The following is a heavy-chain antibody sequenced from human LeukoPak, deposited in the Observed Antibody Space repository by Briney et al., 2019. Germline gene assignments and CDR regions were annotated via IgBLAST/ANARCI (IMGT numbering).Heavy chain of an antibody. CDR2: SYSGGST. V-gene: IGHV3-66*04. Sequence: GGSLRLSCAASGFTFSSYAMSWVRQAPGKGLEWVSVSYSGGSTNYADSVKGRFTISRDDSKNTVYLQMNNVRVEDTALYYCARPRHGYNYGAFDIWGQGTMVTVSS. J-gene: IGHJ3*02. D-gene: IGHD5-24*01. CDR3: ARPRHGYNYGAFDI. CDR1: GFTFSSYA.